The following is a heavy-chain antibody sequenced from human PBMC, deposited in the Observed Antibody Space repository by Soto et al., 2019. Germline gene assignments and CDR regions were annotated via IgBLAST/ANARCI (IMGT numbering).Heavy chain of an antibody. J-gene: IGHJ4*02. V-gene: IGHV4-30-4*01. CDR2: IYYSGST. CDR1: GGSISSGDYY. D-gene: IGHD4-4*01. Sequence: SETLSLTCTVSGGSISSGDYYWSWIRQPPGKGLEWIGYIYYSGSTYYNPSLKSRVTIPVDTSKNQFSLKLSSVTAADTAVYYCASFYSNYGFDYWGQGTLVTVSS. CDR3: ASFYSNYGFDY.